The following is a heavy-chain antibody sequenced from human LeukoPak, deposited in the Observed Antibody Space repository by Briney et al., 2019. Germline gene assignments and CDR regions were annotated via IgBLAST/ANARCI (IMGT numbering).Heavy chain of an antibody. J-gene: IGHJ5*02. CDR2: IWYDGSNK. D-gene: IGHD3-10*01. Sequence: GGSLRLSCAASGFTFSSYGMHWVRQAPGKGLEWVAVIWYDGSNKYYADSVKGRFTISRDNSKNTLYLQMNSLRAEDTAVYYCARDQRYRITMVRGVITSWFDPWGQGTLVTVSS. V-gene: IGHV3-33*01. CDR1: GFTFSSYG. CDR3: ARDQRYRITMVRGVITSWFDP.